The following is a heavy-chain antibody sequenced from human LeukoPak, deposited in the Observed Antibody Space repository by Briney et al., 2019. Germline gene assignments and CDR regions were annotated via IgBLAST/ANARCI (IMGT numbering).Heavy chain of an antibody. CDR3: ARGQAPAAIFFDY. D-gene: IGHD2-2*02. CDR2: IYYSGST. CDR1: GGSISSGDYS. V-gene: IGHV4-30-4*01. Sequence: PSQTPSLTCTVSGGSISSGDYSWSWIRQPPGKGLEWIGYIYYSGSTYYNPSLNSRVTISIDTSKNQFSLKLSSVTAADTAVYYCARGQAPAAIFFDYWGQGTLVTVSS. J-gene: IGHJ4*02.